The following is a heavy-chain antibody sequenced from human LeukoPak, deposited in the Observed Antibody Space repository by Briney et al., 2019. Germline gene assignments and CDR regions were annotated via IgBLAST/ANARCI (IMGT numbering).Heavy chain of an antibody. CDR1: GFTFSSYW. J-gene: IGHJ6*03. V-gene: IGHV3-74*01. D-gene: IGHD6-19*01. CDR3: ARDTWDSSGWYAIYYYYMDV. Sequence: PGGSLRLSCAASGFTFSSYWMHWVRQAPGKGLVWVSRINSDGSSTSYADSVKGRFTISRDNAKNTLYLQMNSLRAEDTAVYYCARDTWDSSGWYAIYYYYMDVWGKGTTVTVSS. CDR2: INSDGSST.